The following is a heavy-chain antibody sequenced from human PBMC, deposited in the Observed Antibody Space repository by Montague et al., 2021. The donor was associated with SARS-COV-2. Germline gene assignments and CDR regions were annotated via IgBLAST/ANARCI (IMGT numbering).Heavy chain of an antibody. CDR2: IYHSGST. Sequence: SETLSLTCAVSGGSISSSNWRSCGRPPPGNGVEWMEKIYHSGSTNYNPPLKSRVTISVNKYKNQFSLKLSSVTAADTAVYYCARAGASYDFLLTYGMDVWGQGTTVTVSS. CDR1: GGSISSSNW. CDR3: ARAGASYDFLLTYGMDV. D-gene: IGHD3-3*01. V-gene: IGHV4-4*02. J-gene: IGHJ6*02.